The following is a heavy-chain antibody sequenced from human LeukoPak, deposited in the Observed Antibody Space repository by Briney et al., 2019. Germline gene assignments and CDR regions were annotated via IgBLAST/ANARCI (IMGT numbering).Heavy chain of an antibody. V-gene: IGHV1-18*01. CDR2: ISAYNGNT. J-gene: IGHJ4*02. CDR3: ARDTDLWDIVVVTAIQGDENYFDY. CDR1: GYTFTSYG. Sequence: ASVKVSCKASGYTFTSYGISWVRQAPGQGLEWMGRISAYNGNTNYAQKLQGRVTMTTDTSTSTAYMELRSLRSDDTAVYYCARDTDLWDIVVVTAIQGDENYFDYWGQGTLVTVSS. D-gene: IGHD2-21*02.